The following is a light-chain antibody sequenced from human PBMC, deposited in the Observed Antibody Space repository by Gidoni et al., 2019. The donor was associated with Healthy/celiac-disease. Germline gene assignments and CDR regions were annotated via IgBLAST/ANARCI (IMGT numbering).Light chain of an antibody. CDR3: MQALQAPWT. CDR1: QSLLHSNGYNC. J-gene: IGKJ1*01. V-gene: IGKV2-28*01. CDR2: LGS. Sequence: IVTTQSPPALPVTPGEPASIPCRSSQSLLHSNGYNCLDWYLQKPGQSPQLLIYLGSNRASGVPDRFSGSGSGTDFTLKISRVEAEDVGVYYCMQALQAPWTFGQGTKVEIK.